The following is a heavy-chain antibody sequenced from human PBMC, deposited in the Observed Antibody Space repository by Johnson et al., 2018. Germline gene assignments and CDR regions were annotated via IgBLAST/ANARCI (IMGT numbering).Heavy chain of an antibody. J-gene: IGHJ6*01. Sequence: QVQLQQWGAGLLKPSETLSLICAVSGGSFSGYYWSWIRQPPGKGLEWIGEINHSGSANYNPSLKSRVTISVDTSKNQFSLKLSSLTATDTAVYYCAGIGYSDYDLLGYGMDGWGQGTTVIVSS. CDR3: AGIGYSDYDLLGYGMDG. V-gene: IGHV4-34*01. CDR2: INHSGSA. D-gene: IGHD5-12*01. CDR1: GGSFSGYY.